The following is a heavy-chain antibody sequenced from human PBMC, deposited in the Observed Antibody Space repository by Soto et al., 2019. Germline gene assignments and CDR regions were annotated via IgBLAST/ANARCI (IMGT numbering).Heavy chain of an antibody. Sequence: ASVKVSCKASGYTFTSYYMHWVRQAPGQGLEWMGIINPSGGSTSYAQKFQGRATMTRDTSTSTVYMELSSLRSEDTAVYYCATGGVVPAAIGFYYYGMDVWGQGTTVTVSS. CDR3: ATGGVVPAAIGFYYYGMDV. CDR1: GYTFTSYY. D-gene: IGHD2-2*01. J-gene: IGHJ6*02. CDR2: INPSGGST. V-gene: IGHV1-46*03.